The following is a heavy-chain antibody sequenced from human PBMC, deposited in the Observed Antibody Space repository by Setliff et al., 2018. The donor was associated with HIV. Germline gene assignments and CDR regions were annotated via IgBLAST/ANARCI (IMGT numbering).Heavy chain of an antibody. CDR2: INPKSDGT. V-gene: IGHV1-2*04. CDR1: GYSFTDYY. D-gene: IGHD2-2*01. Sequence: VAPVKVSCKASGYSFTDYYIHWVRQAPGQGLEWMGWINPKSDGTNYAQKFQGWITMTRDTSISTAYMELSRLRSGDTAVYYCARDHCSSSGCYEYSYYGMDVWGQGTTVTVSS. CDR3: ARDHCSSSGCYEYSYYGMDV. J-gene: IGHJ6*02.